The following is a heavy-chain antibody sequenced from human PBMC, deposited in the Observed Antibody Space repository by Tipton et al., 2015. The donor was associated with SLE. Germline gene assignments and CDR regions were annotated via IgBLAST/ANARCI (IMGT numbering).Heavy chain of an antibody. Sequence: QSGAEVKKPGSSVKVSCKASGGTFNTYAISWIRQAPGQRLEWMGWISGYNGNTNYAEKLQGRVTMTKDTSTSTAYMELRSLRSDDTAVYYCARDGYCSSISCYPNWFDPWGPGTLVTVSS. CDR3: ARDGYCSSISCYPNWFDP. CDR2: ISGYNGNT. D-gene: IGHD2-2*03. J-gene: IGHJ5*02. CDR1: GGTFNTYA. V-gene: IGHV1-18*01.